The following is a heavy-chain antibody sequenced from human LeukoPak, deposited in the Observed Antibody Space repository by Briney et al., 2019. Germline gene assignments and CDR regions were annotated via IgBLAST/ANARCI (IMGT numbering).Heavy chain of an antibody. CDR3: ARDHCSGGSCYFYSYYGMDV. Sequence: SQTLSLTCAISGDSVSTNSAAWNWIRQSPSRGLEWLGRTYYRSKWYNDYAVSVKSRITINPDTSKNQFSLQLNSVTPEDTAVYYCARDHCSGGSCYFYSYYGMDVWGQRTPVTVSS. D-gene: IGHD2-15*01. CDR1: GDSVSTNSAA. CDR2: TYYRSKWYN. V-gene: IGHV6-1*01. J-gene: IGHJ6*02.